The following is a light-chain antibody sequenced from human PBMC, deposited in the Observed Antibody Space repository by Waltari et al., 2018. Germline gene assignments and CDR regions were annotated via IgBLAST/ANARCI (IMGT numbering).Light chain of an antibody. Sequence: EIVMTQSPATLSVSPGERATLSCRASQSVSSSLAWYQQKPGQAPRLLIYGASTRATDIPARFSGSGSGTEFTLTISSLQSEDFAVYYCQQYNNWPPYTFGQGTKLVIK. CDR1: QSVSSS. J-gene: IGKJ2*01. CDR2: GAS. CDR3: QQYNNWPPYT. V-gene: IGKV3-15*01.